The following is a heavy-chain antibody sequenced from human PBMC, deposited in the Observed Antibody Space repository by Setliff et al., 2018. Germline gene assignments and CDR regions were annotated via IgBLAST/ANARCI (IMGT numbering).Heavy chain of an antibody. V-gene: IGHV1-69*13. CDR2: IIPIFGTP. J-gene: IGHJ4*02. D-gene: IGHD2-15*01. CDR3: ARDGAYCSGGSCYSFDY. Sequence: SVKVSCKASGYTFSDYGITWVRQAPGQGLEWMGAIIPIFGTPNYAQKFQDRVTITAGVSTSTAYMELSSVRSDDTAVYYCARDGAYCSGGSCYSFDYWGQGTPVTVSS. CDR1: GYTFSDYG.